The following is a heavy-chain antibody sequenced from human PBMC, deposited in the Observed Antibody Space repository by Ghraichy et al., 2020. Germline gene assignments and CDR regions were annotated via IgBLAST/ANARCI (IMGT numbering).Heavy chain of an antibody. CDR1: GFTFSSYA. CDR3: AKVWDIVVVPAAIGEYYFDY. CDR2: ISGSGGST. J-gene: IGHJ4*02. V-gene: IGHV3-23*01. Sequence: GGSLRLSCAASGFTFSSYAMSWVRQAPGKGLEWVSGISGSGGSTYYADSVKGRFTISRDNSKNTLYLQMNSLRAEDTAVYYCAKVWDIVVVPAAIGEYYFDYWGQGTLVTVSS. D-gene: IGHD2-2*02.